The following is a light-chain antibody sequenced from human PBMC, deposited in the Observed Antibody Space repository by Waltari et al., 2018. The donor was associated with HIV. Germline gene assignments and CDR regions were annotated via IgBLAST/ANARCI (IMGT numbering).Light chain of an antibody. CDR2: WAS. J-gene: IGKJ4*01. CDR3: QQYYTIPPT. CDR1: QTIFYNSDNQNY. V-gene: IGKV4-1*01. Sequence: DIVMTQSPDSLAVSLGERATINCTSSQTIFYNSDNQNYLAWYLQRPGQSPKVLIFWASTRAFGVSDRFSGSGSGTDFSLTLSSLQADDVGIYYCQQYYTIPPTFGGGTKVEI.